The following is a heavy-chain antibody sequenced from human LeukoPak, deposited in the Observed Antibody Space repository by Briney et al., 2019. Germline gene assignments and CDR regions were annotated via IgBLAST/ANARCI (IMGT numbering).Heavy chain of an antibody. Sequence: LTLPCPQSGDRCGGYECRWRRPAPGKEMEWVAVISYDGSNRYYADSMKGRFTISRDDSKNTLYLQMHSLRAEDTAVYYCAKNFLKGFDYWGQGTLVTVSS. CDR2: ISYDGSNR. CDR1: GDRCGGYE. V-gene: IGHV3-30*18. J-gene: IGHJ4*02. CDR3: AKNFLKGFDY.